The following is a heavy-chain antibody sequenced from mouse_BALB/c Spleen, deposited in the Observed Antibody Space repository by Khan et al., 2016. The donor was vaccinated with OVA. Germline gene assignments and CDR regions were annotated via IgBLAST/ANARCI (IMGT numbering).Heavy chain of an antibody. J-gene: IGHJ2*01. Sequence: VQLKESGAELGRPGSSVKLSCKTSGNIFTSYGIKWVKQRPGQGLEWIGYIYPENGYTEYSEKFQGKATLTSDTSSNTAYMQLRSLTSEDSAIYFCTTAYYRYYFDYWGQGTTLTVSS. V-gene: IGHV1S134*01. CDR1: GNIFTSYG. D-gene: IGHD2-14*01. CDR3: TTAYYRYYFDY. CDR2: IYPENGYT.